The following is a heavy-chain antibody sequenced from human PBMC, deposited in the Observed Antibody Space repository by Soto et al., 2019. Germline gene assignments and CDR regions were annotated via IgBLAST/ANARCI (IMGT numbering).Heavy chain of an antibody. CDR2: IYYSGNT. D-gene: IGHD2-2*01. V-gene: IGHV4-30-4*01. CDR3: VRYCSTTKCPFDY. J-gene: IGHJ4*02. Sequence: PSETLSLTCTVSGGSISSGGSYWGWIRQPPGKGLEWIGYIYYSGNTYFNPSLKSRVTLSVDTSKNQFSLNLSSVTAADMAVYYCVRYCSTTKCPFDYWGQGTLVTVSS. CDR1: GGSISSGGSY.